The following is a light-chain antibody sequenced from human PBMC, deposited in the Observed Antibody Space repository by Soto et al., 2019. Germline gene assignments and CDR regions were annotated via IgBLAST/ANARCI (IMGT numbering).Light chain of an antibody. CDR3: LRYNAFSQT. CDR2: DAS. V-gene: IGKV1-5*01. CDR1: QSMNDW. J-gene: IGKJ1*01. Sequence: DIQMTQSPSTLSASVGDRVTITCRASQSMNDWLAWYQQKPGKAPKVLIYDASSLQRGVPSRFSGSGSGTEFTLTIDSLQPDAVATYYCLRYNAFSQTFGQGTKVEL.